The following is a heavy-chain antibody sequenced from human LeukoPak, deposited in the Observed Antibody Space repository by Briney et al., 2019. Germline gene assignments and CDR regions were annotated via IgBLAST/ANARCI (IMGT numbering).Heavy chain of an antibody. J-gene: IGHJ4*02. CDR1: GFTFSDYY. CDR2: IRSSGSTI. Sequence: PGGSLRLSCAASGFTFSDYYMSWIRQAPGKGLEWVSYIRSSGSTIYYADPVKGRFTISRDNAKNSLYLQMNSLRAEDTAVYYCARGVDGSSWWDPNFDYWGQGTLVTVSS. D-gene: IGHD6-13*01. CDR3: ARGVDGSSWWDPNFDY. V-gene: IGHV3-11*01.